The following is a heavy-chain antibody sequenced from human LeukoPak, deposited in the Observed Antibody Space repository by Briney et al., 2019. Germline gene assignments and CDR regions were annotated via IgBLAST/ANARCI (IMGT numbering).Heavy chain of an antibody. V-gene: IGHV4-39*01. D-gene: IGHD1-1*01. CDR1: GGSISSSSYY. CDR2: IYYSGST. Sequence: SETLSLTCTVSGGSISSSSYYWGWIRQPPGKGLEWIGSIYYSGSTYYNPSLKSRVTISVDTSKNQFSLKLSSVTAADTAVYYCARHERRYPIGYWGQGTLVTVSS. CDR3: ARHERRYPIGY. J-gene: IGHJ4*02.